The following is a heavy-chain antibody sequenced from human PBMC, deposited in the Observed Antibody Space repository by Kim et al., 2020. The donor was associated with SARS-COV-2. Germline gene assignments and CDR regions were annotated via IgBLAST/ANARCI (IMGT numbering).Heavy chain of an antibody. Sequence: SETLSLTCAVYGGSFSGYYWSWIRQPPGKGLEWIGEINHSGSTNYNPSLKSRVTISVDTSKNQFSLKLSSVTAADTAVYYCARVRITMVRGVRGWFDPWGQGTLVTVSS. CDR3: ARVRITMVRGVRGWFDP. V-gene: IGHV4-34*01. CDR1: GGSFSGYY. CDR2: INHSGST. J-gene: IGHJ5*02. D-gene: IGHD3-10*01.